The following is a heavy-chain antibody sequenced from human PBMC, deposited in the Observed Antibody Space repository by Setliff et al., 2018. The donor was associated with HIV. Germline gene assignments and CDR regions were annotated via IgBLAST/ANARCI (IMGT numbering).Heavy chain of an antibody. J-gene: IGHJ4*02. CDR2: IYHTGDT. CDR3: ALHKTHDYDGNSVYLDF. Sequence: PSETLSLTCVVSGYSISNTGHYWDWIRQPPGKGLEWIGSIYHTGDTYDNPSLKNRVTISRDTSKDRFSLNLRSVTAADTALYHCALHKTHDYDGNSVYLDFWGQGTLVTVSS. V-gene: IGHV4-38-2*01. CDR1: GYSISNTGHY. D-gene: IGHD4-17*01.